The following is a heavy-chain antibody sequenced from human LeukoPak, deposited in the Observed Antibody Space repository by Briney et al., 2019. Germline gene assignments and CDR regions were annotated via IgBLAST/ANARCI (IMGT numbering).Heavy chain of an antibody. D-gene: IGHD5-12*01. CDR1: GFTFSSYS. V-gene: IGHV3-48*04. CDR2: ISSSSSAI. Sequence: GGSLRLSCAASGFTFSSYSMNWVRQAPGKGLEWVSYISSSSSAIYYADSVKGRFTISRDNAKNSLYVQMNSLRAEDTAVYYCARRSEYSGYGIDYWGQGTPVTVSS. CDR3: ARRSEYSGYGIDY. J-gene: IGHJ4*02.